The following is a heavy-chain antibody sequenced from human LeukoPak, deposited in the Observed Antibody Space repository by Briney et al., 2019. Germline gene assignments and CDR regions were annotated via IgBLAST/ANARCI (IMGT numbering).Heavy chain of an antibody. Sequence: GASLRLSCAASGFTFSSYAMSWVRQAPGKGLERVSAISGSGGSTYYADSVKGRFTISRDNSKNTLYLQMNSLRAEDTAVYYCAKVGDWDGDYAYYFDYWGQGTLVTVSS. CDR1: GFTFSSYA. CDR2: ISGSGGST. J-gene: IGHJ4*02. CDR3: AKVGDWDGDYAYYFDY. D-gene: IGHD4-17*01. V-gene: IGHV3-23*01.